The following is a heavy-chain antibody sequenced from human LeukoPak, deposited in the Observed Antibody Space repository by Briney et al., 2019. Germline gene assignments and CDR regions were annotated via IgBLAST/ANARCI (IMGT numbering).Heavy chain of an antibody. CDR2: INHSGST. D-gene: IGHD3-10*01. V-gene: IGHV4-34*01. J-gene: IGHJ4*02. CDR1: GGSFSGYY. Sequence: SETLSLTCAVYGGSFSGYYWSWIRQPPGKGLEWIGEINHSGSTNYNPSLKSRVTISIDTSKNHFSLKLSSVTAADTAVYYCTRSLSSPIIMVRGAIPFDYWGQGTLVLVSS. CDR3: TRSLSSPIIMVRGAIPFDY.